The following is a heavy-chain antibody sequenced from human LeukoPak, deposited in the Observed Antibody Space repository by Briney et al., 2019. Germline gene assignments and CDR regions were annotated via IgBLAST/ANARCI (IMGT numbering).Heavy chain of an antibody. CDR2: ISSSSRYI. Sequence: PGGSLRLSCAASGFTFSSYAMHWVRQAPGKGLEWVSSISSSSRYIYYADSVRGRFTISRDNAESSLYLQMNSLRAEDTAVYYCARGHWGLDYWGRGTLVTVSS. CDR3: ARGHWGLDY. D-gene: IGHD7-27*01. J-gene: IGHJ4*02. V-gene: IGHV3-21*01. CDR1: GFTFSSYA.